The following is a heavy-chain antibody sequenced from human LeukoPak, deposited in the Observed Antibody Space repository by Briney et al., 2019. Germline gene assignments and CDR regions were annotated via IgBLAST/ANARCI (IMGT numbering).Heavy chain of an antibody. CDR3: ARATYSSGWPLVIQYSQH. J-gene: IGHJ1*01. D-gene: IGHD6-19*01. Sequence: SETLSLTCTVSGGSISSSSYYWGWIRQPPGAGLEWIGNVYYSGSTYYNPSLKSRVTILVDTSKNQFSLKLSSVTAADTAVYYCARATYSSGWPLVIQYSQHWGQSTLVTVSS. CDR1: GGSISSSSYY. CDR2: VYYSGST. V-gene: IGHV4-39*07.